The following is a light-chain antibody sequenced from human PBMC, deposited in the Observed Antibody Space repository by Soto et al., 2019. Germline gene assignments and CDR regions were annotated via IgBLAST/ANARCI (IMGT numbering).Light chain of an antibody. CDR1: SSDVGSYNL. J-gene: IGLJ2*01. Sequence: QSALTQPASMSGSPGQSITISCTGTSSDVGSYNLVSWYQQHPGKAPKLMIYEGSKRPSGVSNRFSGSKSGNTASLTISGLQAEDEADYYCCSYAGSSGHVVFGGGTKLTVL. V-gene: IGLV2-23*01. CDR2: EGS. CDR3: CSYAGSSGHVV.